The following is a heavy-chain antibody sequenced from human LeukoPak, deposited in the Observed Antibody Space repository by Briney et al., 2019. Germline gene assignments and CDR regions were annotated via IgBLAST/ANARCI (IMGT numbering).Heavy chain of an antibody. CDR1: GYTFTSYD. J-gene: IGHJ5*02. V-gene: IGHV1-8*01. CDR3: ARRDSSSWYAGFDP. CDR2: MNPNSGNT. Sequence: ASVKVSCKASGYTFTSYDINWVRQATGQGLEWMGWMNPNSGNTGYAQKFQGRVTMTRNTSISTAYMELSSLRSEDTAVYYCARRDSSSWYAGFDPWGQGTLVTVSS. D-gene: IGHD6-13*01.